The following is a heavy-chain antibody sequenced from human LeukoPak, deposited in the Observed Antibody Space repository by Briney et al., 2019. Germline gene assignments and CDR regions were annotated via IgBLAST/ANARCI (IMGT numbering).Heavy chain of an antibody. CDR3: AREYCSSTSCYLNY. CDR1: GFTFSDYY. V-gene: IGHV3-11*01. CDR2: INLSGSTI. D-gene: IGHD2-2*01. J-gene: IGHJ4*02. Sequence: GGAPRLSCATPGFTFSDYYMSWIRQAPGEGVGWGSYINLSGSTICYADSVKGRFTISRDNAKNSLYLQMNSLSAEDTAVYYCAREYCSSTSCYLNYWGQGTLVTVSS.